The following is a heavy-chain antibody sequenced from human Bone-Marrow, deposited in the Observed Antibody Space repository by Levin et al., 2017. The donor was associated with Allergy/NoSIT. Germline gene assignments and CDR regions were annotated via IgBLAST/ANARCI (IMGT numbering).Heavy chain of an antibody. J-gene: IGHJ6*03. D-gene: IGHD6-13*01. CDR1: GYIFTDYY. CDR3: ARGIASGGKTYYYYYMDV. CDR2: INPNTGGT. V-gene: IGHV1-2*02. Sequence: PWASVKVSCKASGYIFTDYYMHWVRQAPGQGLEWMGWINPNTGGTSYSQNFQGRVTMTRDTSISTAYMDLSSLRSDDTAVYYCARGIASGGKTYYYYYMDVWGRGTTVAVSS.